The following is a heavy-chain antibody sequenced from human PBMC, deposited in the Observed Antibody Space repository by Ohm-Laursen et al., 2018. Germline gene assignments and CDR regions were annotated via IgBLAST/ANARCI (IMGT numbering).Heavy chain of an antibody. J-gene: IGHJ4*02. CDR1: GGSISSNY. Sequence: SETLSLTCTVSGGSISSNYWCWIGRPPGQGREGLGYIYYSGSTSYNPSLKSRVTISLDTSKNQFSLKLISVTAADTAVYYCARDRGTNGVYYFDYWGQGTLITVSS. V-gene: IGHV4-59*01. CDR2: IYYSGST. CDR3: ARDRGTNGVYYFDY. D-gene: IGHD2-8*01.